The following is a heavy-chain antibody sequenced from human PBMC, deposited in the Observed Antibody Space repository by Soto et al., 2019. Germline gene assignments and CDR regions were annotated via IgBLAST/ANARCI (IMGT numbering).Heavy chain of an antibody. CDR1: GGTFNTLC. CDR3: TTRDQGRFDH. Sequence: QVQLVQSGAEGKRPGSSVKVSCTPSGGTFNTLCINWVRQAPGRGLEWVGAIIPFFDSTNYAQKFQDRVTITADKSLGTAYKELTSLKSDDTAVYYCTTRDQGRFDHWGQGTPLTVSS. V-gene: IGHV1-69*06. CDR2: IIPFFDST. D-gene: IGHD2-2*01. J-gene: IGHJ4*02.